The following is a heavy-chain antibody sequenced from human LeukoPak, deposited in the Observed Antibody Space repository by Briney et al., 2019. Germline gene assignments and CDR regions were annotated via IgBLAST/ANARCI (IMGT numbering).Heavy chain of an antibody. Sequence: PGGSLRLSCAASGLTFSSYAMSWVRQAPGKGLEWVSAISGSGDSTYYADSVKGRFTISRDNSKNTLYLQMNSLRAEDTAVYYCAKKPYDFWSGYCDYWGQGTLVTVSS. CDR2: ISGSGDST. V-gene: IGHV3-23*01. D-gene: IGHD3-3*01. J-gene: IGHJ4*02. CDR1: GLTFSSYA. CDR3: AKKPYDFWSGYCDY.